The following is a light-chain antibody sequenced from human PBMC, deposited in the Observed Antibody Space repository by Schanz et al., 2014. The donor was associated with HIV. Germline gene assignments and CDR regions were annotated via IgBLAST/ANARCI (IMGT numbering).Light chain of an antibody. J-gene: IGLJ3*02. CDR2: DVS. Sequence: QSALTQPASVSGSPGQSITISCTGTSSDAGGYNYVSWYQQHPGKAPKLMIYDVSNRPSGVSNRFSGSKSGNTASLTISGLQADDEADYYCSSFTRSSTRVFGGGTKLTVL. CDR1: SSDAGGYNY. V-gene: IGLV2-14*01. CDR3: SSFTRSSTRV.